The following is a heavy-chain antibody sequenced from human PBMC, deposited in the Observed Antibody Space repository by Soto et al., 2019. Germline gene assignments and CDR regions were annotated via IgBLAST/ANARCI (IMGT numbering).Heavy chain of an antibody. D-gene: IGHD5-18*01. J-gene: IGHJ4*02. CDR2: ISSSGSTI. CDR3: ARDGIQLWPAGFDY. CDR1: GFTFSSYE. V-gene: IGHV3-48*03. Sequence: GGSLRLSCAASGFTFSSYEMNWVRQSPGKGLEWVSYISSSGSTIYYADSVKGRFTISGDNAKNSLYLQMNSLRAEDTAVYYCARDGIQLWPAGFDYWGQGTLVTVSS.